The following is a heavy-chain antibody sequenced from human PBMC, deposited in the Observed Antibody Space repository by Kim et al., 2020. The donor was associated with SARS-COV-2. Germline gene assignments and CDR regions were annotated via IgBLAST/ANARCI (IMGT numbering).Heavy chain of an antibody. D-gene: IGHD2-21*02. CDR2: INHSGST. CDR3: ARVDGGNSKWYYYYYGMDV. Sequence: SETLSLTCAVYGGSFSGYYWSWIRQPPGKGLEWIGEINHSGSTNYNPSLKSRVTISVDTSKNQFSLKLSSVTAADTAVYYCARVDGGNSKWYYYYYGMDVWGQGTTVTVSS. V-gene: IGHV4-34*01. CDR1: GGSFSGYY. J-gene: IGHJ6*02.